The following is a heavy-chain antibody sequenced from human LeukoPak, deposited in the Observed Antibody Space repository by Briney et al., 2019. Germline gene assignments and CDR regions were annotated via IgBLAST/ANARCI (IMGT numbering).Heavy chain of an antibody. CDR3: AKGSRWDSSGHTLDY. Sequence: GGSLRLSCAASGFTFSSYGMDWVRQAPGKGLEWVAVISYDGGNKYYADSVKGRFTISRDNSKNTLYLQMNSLRAEDTAVYYCAKGSRWDSSGHTLDYWGQGTLVTVSS. V-gene: IGHV3-30*18. CDR1: GFTFSSYG. D-gene: IGHD3-22*01. J-gene: IGHJ4*02. CDR2: ISYDGGNK.